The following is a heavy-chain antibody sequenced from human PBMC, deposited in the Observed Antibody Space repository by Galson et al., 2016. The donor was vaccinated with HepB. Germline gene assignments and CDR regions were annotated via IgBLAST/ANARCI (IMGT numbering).Heavy chain of an antibody. CDR2: IKSKTDGGTT. Sequence: SLRLSCAVSGFTFNNAWLSWVRQAPGKGLEWVGRIKSKTDGGTTDYAAPVKGRVTISGDDSKNTLYLQMNSLKAGATAVYYCTRCRTSCSTFDYWGQGTLVTVSS. CDR3: TRCRTSCSTFDY. J-gene: IGHJ4*02. CDR1: GFTFNNAW. D-gene: IGHD2-2*01. V-gene: IGHV3-15*01.